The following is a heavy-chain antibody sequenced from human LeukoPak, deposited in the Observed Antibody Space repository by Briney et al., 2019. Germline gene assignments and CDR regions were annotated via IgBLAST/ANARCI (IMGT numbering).Heavy chain of an antibody. CDR1: GGTFSSYA. J-gene: IGHJ3*02. Sequence: ASVKVSCKASGGTFSSYAISWVRQAPGQGLEWMGGIIPIFGTANYAQKFQGRVTITADKSTSTAYMELRSLRSDDTAVYYCARDQSPVDTAILDAFDIWGQGTMVTVSS. V-gene: IGHV1-69*06. CDR3: ARDQSPVDTAILDAFDI. D-gene: IGHD5-18*01. CDR2: IIPIFGTA.